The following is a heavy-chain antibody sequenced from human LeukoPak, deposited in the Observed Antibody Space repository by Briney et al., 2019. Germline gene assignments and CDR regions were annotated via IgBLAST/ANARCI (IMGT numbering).Heavy chain of an antibody. CDR3: ARNYYDSSGYPGPFDY. CDR2: ISGSGGST. J-gene: IGHJ4*02. Sequence: GGSLRLSCAASGFTFSSYAMSWVRQAPGKGLEWVSAISGSGGSTYYADSVKGRFTISRDNSKNTLYLQMNSLGAEDTAVYYCARNYYDSSGYPGPFDYWGQGTLVTVSS. CDR1: GFTFSSYA. D-gene: IGHD3-22*01. V-gene: IGHV3-23*01.